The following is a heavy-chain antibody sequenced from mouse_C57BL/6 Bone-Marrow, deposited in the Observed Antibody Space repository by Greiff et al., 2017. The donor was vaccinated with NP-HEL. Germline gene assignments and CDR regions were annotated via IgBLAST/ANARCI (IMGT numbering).Heavy chain of an antibody. CDR1: GFTFSSYA. CDR2: ISDGGSYT. CDR3: ARVLLTGVDY. Sequence: EVHLVESGGGLVKPGGSLKLSCAASGFTFSSYAMSWVRQTPEKRLEWVATISDGGSYTYSPDNVKGRFTISRDNAKNNLYLQMSHLKSEDTAMYYCARVLLTGVDYWGQGTTLTVSS. D-gene: IGHD4-1*01. V-gene: IGHV5-4*01. J-gene: IGHJ2*01.